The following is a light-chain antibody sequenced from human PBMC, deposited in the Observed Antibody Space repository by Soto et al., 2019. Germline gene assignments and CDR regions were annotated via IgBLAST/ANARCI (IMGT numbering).Light chain of an antibody. CDR3: QQYGGSPLT. CDR2: GAS. V-gene: IGKV3-15*01. Sequence: EVVMTQSPATLSVSPGERATLSCRASESVSSNLAWYQQRPGQAPRLVIYGASTRATGIPARFSGGGSGTDFTLTISRLDPEDFAVYYCQQYGGSPLTFGGGTKVDIK. CDR1: ESVSSN. J-gene: IGKJ4*01.